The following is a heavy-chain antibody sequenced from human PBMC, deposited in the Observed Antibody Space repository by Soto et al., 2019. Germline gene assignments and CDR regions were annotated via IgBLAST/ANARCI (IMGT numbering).Heavy chain of an antibody. CDR1: GDTFTTYD. CDR3: ARVGDGYNPPRGCFDS. D-gene: IGHD2-21*01. J-gene: IGHJ5*01. Sequence: GPPVNVYCKSSGDTFTTYDINWVRQATGHGLEWMGWINPNSGNIGYAQRFQGRVTMTRDTAIRTAYMEVSSLRSDDTAGYYCARVGDGYNPPRGCFDSWGQGTLVTLS. CDR2: INPNSGNI. V-gene: IGHV1-8*01.